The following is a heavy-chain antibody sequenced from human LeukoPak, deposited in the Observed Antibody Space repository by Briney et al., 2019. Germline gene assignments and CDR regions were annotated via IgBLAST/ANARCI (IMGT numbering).Heavy chain of an antibody. CDR2: TNSDASTT. D-gene: IGHD4/OR15-4a*01. J-gene: IGHJ4*02. CDR1: GFTFSNYW. V-gene: IGHV3-74*01. Sequence: GGSLRLSCAASGFTFSNYWMHWVRQAPGKGLVRVSRTNSDASTTLYADSVQGRFSVSRDNAKNILYLQMSSLRAEDTAVYYCTRGLPNFSFFDYWGQGILVTVSS. CDR3: TRGLPNFSFFDY.